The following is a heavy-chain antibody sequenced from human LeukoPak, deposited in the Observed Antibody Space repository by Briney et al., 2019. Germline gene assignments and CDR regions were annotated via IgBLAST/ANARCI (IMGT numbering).Heavy chain of an antibody. CDR3: ARVYCGGDCYQIYYYYMDV. D-gene: IGHD2-21*01. Sequence: GESLKISWKGSGYSFTSYWIGWVRQMPGKGLEWIGIIYPGYSDTRYSPSFQGQVTISADKSISTAYPQWSSLKASDTAIYYCARVYCGGDCYQIYYYYMDVWGKGTTVTVSS. J-gene: IGHJ6*03. CDR2: IYPGYSDT. V-gene: IGHV5-51*01. CDR1: GYSFTSYW.